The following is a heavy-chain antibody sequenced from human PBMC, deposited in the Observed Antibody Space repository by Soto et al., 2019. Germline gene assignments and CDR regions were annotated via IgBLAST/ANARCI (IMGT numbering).Heavy chain of an antibody. CDR1: GGSISSGGYY. Sequence: SETLSLTCTVSGGSISSGGYYWSWIRQHPGKGLEWIGYIYYSGSTYYNPSLKSRVTISVDTSKNQFSLKLSSVTAADTAVYYCARDGSYCSGGSCYSSWFDPWGQGTLVTVSS. J-gene: IGHJ5*02. V-gene: IGHV4-31*03. CDR2: IYYSGST. D-gene: IGHD2-15*01. CDR3: ARDGSYCSGGSCYSSWFDP.